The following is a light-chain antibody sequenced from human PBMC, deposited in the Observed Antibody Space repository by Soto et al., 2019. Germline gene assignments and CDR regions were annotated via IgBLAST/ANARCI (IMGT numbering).Light chain of an antibody. CDR2: DAS. CDR3: QQRASWPYT. Sequence: EILLTQSPDALSVSTGEGATLSCRARHDVSVSLVWYRQRPGQSPRLLIHDASNRATGISARFSGSGSGTDFTLTIGSLEPEESALYYCQQRASWPYTSGQGTKVDIK. J-gene: IGKJ2*01. V-gene: IGKV3-11*01. CDR1: HDVSVS.